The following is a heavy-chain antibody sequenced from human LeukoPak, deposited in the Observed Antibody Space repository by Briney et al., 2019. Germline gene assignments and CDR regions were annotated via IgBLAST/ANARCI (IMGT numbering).Heavy chain of an antibody. Sequence: PSETLSLTCTVSGGSISSGSYYWSWIRQPAGKGLEWIGRIYTSGSTNYNPSLKSRVTISVDTSKNQFSLKLSSVTAADTAVCYCARDRRSGIVGATNWFDPWGQGTLVTVSS. CDR3: ARDRRSGIVGATNWFDP. J-gene: IGHJ5*02. V-gene: IGHV4-61*02. CDR1: GGSISSGSYY. CDR2: IYTSGST. D-gene: IGHD1-26*01.